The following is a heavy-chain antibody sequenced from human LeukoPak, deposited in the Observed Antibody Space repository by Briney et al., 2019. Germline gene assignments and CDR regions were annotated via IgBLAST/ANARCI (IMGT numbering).Heavy chain of an antibody. V-gene: IGHV4-39*01. CDR1: GDSVSRSDSY. CDR2: TYYSGRT. D-gene: IGHD3-22*01. Sequence: SETLSLTCSVSGDSVSRSDSYWDWIRQPPGKGLEWIGTTYYSGRTYYSPSLKSRVTMSVDPSNNQFPLNLRSVTAADTALYYCARRRYYDGSGYLEWGQGTLLSVSS. J-gene: IGHJ1*01. CDR3: ARRRYYDGSGYLE.